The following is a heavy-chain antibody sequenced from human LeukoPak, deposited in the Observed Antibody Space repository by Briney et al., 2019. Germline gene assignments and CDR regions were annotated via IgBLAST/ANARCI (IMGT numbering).Heavy chain of an antibody. D-gene: IGHD3-10*01. J-gene: IGHJ3*02. CDR2: IIPIFGTA. Sequence: SVKVSCKASGGTFSCYAISWVRQAPGQGLEWMGGIIPIFGTANYAQKFQGRVTITADESTSTAYMELSSLRSEDTAVYYCARSGRGAFDIWGQGTMVTVSS. CDR3: ARSGRGAFDI. CDR1: GGTFSCYA. V-gene: IGHV1-69*13.